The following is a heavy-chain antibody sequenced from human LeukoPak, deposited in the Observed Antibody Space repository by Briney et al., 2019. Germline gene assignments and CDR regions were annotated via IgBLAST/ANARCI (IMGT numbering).Heavy chain of an antibody. J-gene: IGHJ4*02. Sequence: PGGSLRLSCAASGFPFSYYSMHWVRQAPGKGLEWVAVISYDEDNKYYADSVKGRFAISRDNSKDTLYLQMNSLRAGDTAVYCCTTILFDYGDYFDYWGQGTLVTVSS. CDR2: ISYDEDNK. CDR3: TTILFDYGDYFDY. V-gene: IGHV3-30*09. D-gene: IGHD4-17*01. CDR1: GFPFSYYS.